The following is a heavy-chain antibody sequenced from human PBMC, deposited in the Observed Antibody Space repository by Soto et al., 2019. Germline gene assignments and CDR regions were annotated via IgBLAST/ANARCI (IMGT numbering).Heavy chain of an antibody. CDR3: RYCSGGSCYSGAPYYYYGMDV. D-gene: IGHD2-15*01. CDR2: INHSGST. J-gene: IGHJ6*02. Sequence: SETLSLTCAVYGGSFSGNYWSSIRKPQGKGMECIGEINHSGSTNYNPSLKSRVTISVDTSKNQFSLKLSSVTAADTAVYYCRYCSGGSCYSGAPYYYYGMDVWGQGTTVTVSS. CDR1: GGSFSGNY. V-gene: IGHV4-34*01.